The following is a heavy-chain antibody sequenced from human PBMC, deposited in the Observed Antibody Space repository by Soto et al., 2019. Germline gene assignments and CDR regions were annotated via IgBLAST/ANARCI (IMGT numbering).Heavy chain of an antibody. CDR3: TLGSWSAETFDI. V-gene: IGHV1-69*02. Sequence: QVQLVQSGAEVKKPGSSVKVSCKASGGTFSTYTIIWVRQAPGQGLEWMGRILPMLDITNSAQRFPGRVTITVDKSTSTAYLELSSLRSEDTAVYYCTLGSWSAETFDIWGRGTMVTVSS. CDR2: ILPMLDIT. D-gene: IGHD6-13*01. CDR1: GGTFSTYT. J-gene: IGHJ3*02.